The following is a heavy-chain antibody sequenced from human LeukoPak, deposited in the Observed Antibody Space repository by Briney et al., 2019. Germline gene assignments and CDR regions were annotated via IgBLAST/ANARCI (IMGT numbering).Heavy chain of an antibody. J-gene: IGHJ6*04. CDR3: AREATADMVRGVLDV. CDR2: IIPIFGTA. V-gene: IGHV1-69*13. Sequence: ASVKVSCKASGGTFSSYAISWVRQAPGQGLEWMGGIIPIFGTANYAQKFQGRVTITADESTSTAYMELSSLRSEDTAVYYCAREATADMVRGVLDVWGKGTTVTISS. CDR1: GGTFSSYA. D-gene: IGHD3-10*01.